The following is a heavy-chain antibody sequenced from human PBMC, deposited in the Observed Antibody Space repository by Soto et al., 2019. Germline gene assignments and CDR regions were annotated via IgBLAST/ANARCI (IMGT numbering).Heavy chain of an antibody. CDR1: AFSFSDYE. Sequence: EVQLVESGGGLVQPGGSLRLSCAASAFSFSDYEMNWVRQAPGKGLEWVSFISSSGATIYYADSVKGRFTISRDNAKNSLYLQMNSLRAEDTAVYYCAREQPSIGYWAFWGQGTLVTVSS. V-gene: IGHV3-48*03. D-gene: IGHD3-22*01. CDR3: AREQPSIGYWAF. J-gene: IGHJ4*02. CDR2: ISSSGATI.